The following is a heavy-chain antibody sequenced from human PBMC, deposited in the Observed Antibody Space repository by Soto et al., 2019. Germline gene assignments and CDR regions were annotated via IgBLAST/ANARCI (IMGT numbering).Heavy chain of an antibody. CDR2: IYYSGST. V-gene: IGHV4-39*01. CDR1: GGSISSSSYY. Sequence: PSETLSLTCTVSGGSISSSSYYWGWIRQPPGKGLEWIGSIYYSGSTYYNPSLKSRVTISVDTSKNQFSLKLSSVTAADTAVYYCATDSSGWLYYYYGMDVWGQGTTVTVSS. D-gene: IGHD6-19*01. J-gene: IGHJ6*02. CDR3: ATDSSGWLYYYYGMDV.